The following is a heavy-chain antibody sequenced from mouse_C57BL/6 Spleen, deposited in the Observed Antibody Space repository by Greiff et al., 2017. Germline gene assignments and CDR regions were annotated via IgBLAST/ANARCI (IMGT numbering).Heavy chain of an antibody. D-gene: IGHD2-5*01. CDR1: GYAFSSSW. Sequence: VKLQESGPELVKPGASVKISCKASGYAFSSSWMNWVKQRPGKGLEWIGRIYPGDGDTNYNGKFKGKATLTGDKSSSTAYMQLSSLTSEDSAVYFCARRSNYDAMDYWGQGTSVTVSS. J-gene: IGHJ4*01. V-gene: IGHV1-82*01. CDR3: ARRSNYDAMDY. CDR2: IYPGDGDT.